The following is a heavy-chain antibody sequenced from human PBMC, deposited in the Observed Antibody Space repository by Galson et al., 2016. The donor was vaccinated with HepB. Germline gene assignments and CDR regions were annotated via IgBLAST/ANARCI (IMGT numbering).Heavy chain of an antibody. Sequence: SLRLSCAASGFTFSNYAMSWVRQAPGKGLEWVSTISGSGGSTWYADSVKGRLTISRDNSKNTLYLQMNSLRAEDTAVYYCAKRSSPGVSGRCLHFDYWGQGTLVTVPS. CDR1: GFTFSNYA. J-gene: IGHJ4*02. D-gene: IGHD3-10*01. CDR2: ISGSGGST. V-gene: IGHV3-23*01. CDR3: AKRSSPGVSGRCLHFDY.